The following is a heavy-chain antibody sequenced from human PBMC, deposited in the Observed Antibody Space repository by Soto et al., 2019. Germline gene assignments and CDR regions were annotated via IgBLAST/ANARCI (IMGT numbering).Heavy chain of an antibody. CDR3: ARSSVHIAAAGRLDL. J-gene: IGHJ5*02. Sequence: WWSLRLSCTASGFAFRSHAMQWFRQAPGKGLEWVAVISSDGATKYVADSLKGRFTISRDNFESTMSLQMNNLRPEDTALYYCARSSVHIAAAGRLDLWGPGTLVTVSS. V-gene: IGHV3-30*14. CDR2: ISSDGATK. D-gene: IGHD6-13*01. CDR1: GFAFRSHA.